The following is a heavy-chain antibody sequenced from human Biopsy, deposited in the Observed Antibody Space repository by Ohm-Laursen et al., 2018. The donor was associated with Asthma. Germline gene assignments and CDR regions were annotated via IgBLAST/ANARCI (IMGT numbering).Heavy chain of an antibody. CDR3: ARVVSYGDIYFGIDV. V-gene: IGHV4-30-4*01. J-gene: IGHJ6*02. CDR2: VFWSGST. CDR1: GGYTGSSDHH. D-gene: IGHD4-17*01. Sequence: TLSLTCRVSGGYTGSSDHHWAWIRQAPGKGLEWIGFVFWSGSTHYSRSLERRVSISIDTATNEFSMKLWSVTPADTAVYFCARVVSYGDIYFGIDVWGPVNTVVVS.